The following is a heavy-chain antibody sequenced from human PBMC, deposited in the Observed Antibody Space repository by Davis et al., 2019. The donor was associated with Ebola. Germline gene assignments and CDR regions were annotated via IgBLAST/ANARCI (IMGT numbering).Heavy chain of an antibody. CDR3: AREAGPVWFDY. J-gene: IGHJ4*02. Sequence: GESLKISCAASGFTVSSNYMSWVRQAPGKGLEWVSSISSSSSYIYYADSVKGRFTISRDNAKNSLYLQMNSLRAEDTAVYYCAREAGPVWFDYWGQGTLVTVSS. CDR1: GFTVSSNY. V-gene: IGHV3-21*01. D-gene: IGHD6-19*01. CDR2: ISSSSSYI.